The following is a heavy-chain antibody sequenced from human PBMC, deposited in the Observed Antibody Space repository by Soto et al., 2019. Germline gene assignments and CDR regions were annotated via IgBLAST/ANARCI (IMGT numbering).Heavy chain of an antibody. CDR2: IYYSRST. Sequence: QLQLQESGPGLVKPSETLSLTCTVSGGSISSSSYYWGWIRQPPGKGLEWIGSIYYSRSTYYNPSLKSRVTISVDTSKNQFSLKLSSVNAADTAVYYCARHTYSSGWYLSYWGQGTLVTVSS. CDR3: ARHTYSSGWYLSY. D-gene: IGHD6-19*01. CDR1: GGSISSSSYY. J-gene: IGHJ4*02. V-gene: IGHV4-39*01.